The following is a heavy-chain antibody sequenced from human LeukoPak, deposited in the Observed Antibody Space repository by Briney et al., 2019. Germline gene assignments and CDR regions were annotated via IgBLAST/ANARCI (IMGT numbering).Heavy chain of an antibody. J-gene: IGHJ5*02. CDR3: AKDGSLGYCSSTSCYGERA. V-gene: IGHV3-23*01. D-gene: IGHD2-2*01. CDR1: GFTFSSYA. Sequence: PGGSLRLSCAASGFTFSSYAMSWVRQAPGKGLEWVSAISGSGGSTYYADSVKGRFTISRDNSKNTLYLQMNSLRAEDTAVYYCAKDGSLGYCSSTSCYGERAWGQGTLVTVSS. CDR2: ISGSGGST.